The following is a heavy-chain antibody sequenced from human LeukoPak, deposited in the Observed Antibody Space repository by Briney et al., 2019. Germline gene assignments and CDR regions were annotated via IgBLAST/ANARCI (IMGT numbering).Heavy chain of an antibody. Sequence: GGSLRLSCAASGITFSSYGMSWVRQAPGKGLEWVSSISSTGGTTYYADSVRGRFTISRDNSKSTLSLQMNSLRAEDTAIYYCATYRQVLLPFESWGQGTLVTVSS. V-gene: IGHV3-23*01. CDR2: ISSTGGTT. CDR1: GITFSSYG. D-gene: IGHD2-8*02. CDR3: ATYRQVLLPFES. J-gene: IGHJ4*02.